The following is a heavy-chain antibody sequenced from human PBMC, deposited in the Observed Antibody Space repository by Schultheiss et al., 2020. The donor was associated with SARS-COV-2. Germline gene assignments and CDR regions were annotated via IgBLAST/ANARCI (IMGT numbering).Heavy chain of an antibody. V-gene: IGHV3-48*01. CDR3: ARGGYCSSTSCYREGDY. J-gene: IGHJ4*02. CDR1: GFTFSSYG. CDR2: ISSSGSTI. D-gene: IGHD2-2*02. Sequence: GGSLRLSCAASGFTFSSYGMHWVRQAPGKGLEWVSYISSSGSTIYYADSVKGRFTISRDNSKNTLYLQMNSLRAEDTAVYYCARGGYCSSTSCYREGDYWGQGTLVTVSS.